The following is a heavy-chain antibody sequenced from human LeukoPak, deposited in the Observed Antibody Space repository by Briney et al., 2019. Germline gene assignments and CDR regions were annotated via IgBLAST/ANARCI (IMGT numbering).Heavy chain of an antibody. CDR3: AKVSTSMVTDYFDY. CDR1: GFTFDGYA. V-gene: IGHV3-9*01. Sequence: GGSLRLSCAASGFTFDGYAMHWVRHAPGKGLGCVSGINWNSGSIDYADSVKGRFTISRDNAKNSLYLQINSLRAEDTALYYCAKVSTSMVTDYFDYWGQGTLVTVSS. CDR2: INWNSGSI. D-gene: IGHD5-18*01. J-gene: IGHJ4*02.